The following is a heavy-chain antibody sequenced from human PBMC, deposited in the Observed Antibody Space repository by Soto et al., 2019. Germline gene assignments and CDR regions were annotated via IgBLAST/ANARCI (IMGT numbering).Heavy chain of an antibody. CDR2: ISGSGGST. CDR3: AKDRVRFSASVTTFDY. J-gene: IGHJ4*02. D-gene: IGHD4-17*01. V-gene: IGHV3-23*01. CDR1: GFPFRSYS. Sequence: GGALRISCAASGFPFRSYSMSWVPPAPGKGLEWVSAISGSGGSTYYADSVKGRFTISRDNSKNRLYLQMNSLRAEDTAVYYCAKDRVRFSASVTTFDYWGQGTLVTVSS.